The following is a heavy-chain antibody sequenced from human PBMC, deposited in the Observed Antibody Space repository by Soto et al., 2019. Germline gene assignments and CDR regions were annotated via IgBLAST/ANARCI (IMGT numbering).Heavy chain of an antibody. Sequence: SETLSLTCTVSGGSISSYYWSWIRQPPWKGLEWIGYIYYSGSTNYNPSLKSRVTISVDTSKNQFSLKLSSVTAADTAVYYCARVEKVNQLPDIWGQGTMVTVSS. CDR2: IYYSGST. CDR3: ARVEKVNQLPDI. V-gene: IGHV4-59*01. D-gene: IGHD2-2*01. J-gene: IGHJ3*02. CDR1: GGSISSYY.